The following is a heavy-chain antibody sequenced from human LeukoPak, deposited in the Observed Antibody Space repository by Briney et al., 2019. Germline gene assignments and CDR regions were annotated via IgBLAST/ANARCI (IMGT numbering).Heavy chain of an antibody. CDR1: GFPFSHFS. D-gene: IGHD2-8*01. V-gene: IGHV3-23*01. J-gene: IGHJ4*02. Sequence: GSLRLSCATSGFPFSHFSMSWVRQAPGRGLEWISTTDSGATSTYYAESVKGRFTISRDNSKNTLYLQMSSLRVEDTAVYYCAKQSYARSLGEGGPGTLVSVSS. CDR3: AKQSYARSLGE. CDR2: TDSGATST.